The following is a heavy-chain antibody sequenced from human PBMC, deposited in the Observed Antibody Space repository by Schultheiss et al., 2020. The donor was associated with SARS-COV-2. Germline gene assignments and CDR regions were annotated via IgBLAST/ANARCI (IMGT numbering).Heavy chain of an antibody. CDR1: GFTFSSYG. CDR2: ISYDGRNK. V-gene: IGHV3-30*18. CDR3: AKDGGYCGGDCSGNYYFDY. Sequence: GESLKISCAASGFTFSSYGMHWVRQAPGKGLEWVAVISYDGRNKYYADSVKGRFTISRDNSKNTLYLQMNSLRAEETAVYYCAKDGGYCGGDCSGNYYFDYWGQGTLVTVSS. D-gene: IGHD2-21*01. J-gene: IGHJ4*02.